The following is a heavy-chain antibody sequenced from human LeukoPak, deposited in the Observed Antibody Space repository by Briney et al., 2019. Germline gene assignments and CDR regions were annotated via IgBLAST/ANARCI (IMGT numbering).Heavy chain of an antibody. V-gene: IGHV4-39*07. CDR2: IYHSGRT. CDR1: GDSITSRSFF. Sequence: SETLXXTCFVSGDSITSRSFFWGWLRQTPGKGLEWIGNIYHSGRTYYNPSVKSRITISVETTKNQFSLKLSAVTGEATAVYXXXXXXXXXXXYXXXXPWGQGTLXTVSS. J-gene: IGHJ5*02. CDR3: XXXXXXXXXYXXXXP.